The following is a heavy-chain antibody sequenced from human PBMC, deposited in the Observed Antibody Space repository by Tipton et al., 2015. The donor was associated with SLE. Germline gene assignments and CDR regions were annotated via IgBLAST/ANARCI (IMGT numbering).Heavy chain of an antibody. Sequence: SLRLSCAASGFTFSTYAMHWVRQAPVKGLEWVAVISYDGSNKYYADSVKGRFTISRDNAKNTLFLEMNSLRVDDTAVYYCASLSAPSDYWGQGTLVTVSS. V-gene: IGHV3-30*04. CDR1: GFTFSTYA. J-gene: IGHJ4*02. CDR3: ASLSAPSDY. CDR2: ISYDGSNK.